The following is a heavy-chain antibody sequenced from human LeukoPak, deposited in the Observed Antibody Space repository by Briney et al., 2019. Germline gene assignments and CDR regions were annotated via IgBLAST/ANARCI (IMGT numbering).Heavy chain of an antibody. Sequence: GGTLRLSCAASGFTFSRCWMHWVRQAPGKGLVWVSRINTDRSNTTYADSVKGRFSISRDNAKNTLYLQMNSLGAEDTAVYYCARSGGTYSFDMWGQGTMVTVSS. CDR3: ARSGGTYSFDM. D-gene: IGHD1-26*01. CDR1: GFTFSRCW. CDR2: INTDRSNT. V-gene: IGHV3-74*01. J-gene: IGHJ3*02.